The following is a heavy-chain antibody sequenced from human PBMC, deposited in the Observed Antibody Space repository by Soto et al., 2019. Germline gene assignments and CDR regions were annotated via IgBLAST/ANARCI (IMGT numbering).Heavy chain of an antibody. CDR1: GFTFSSYD. V-gene: IGHV3-13*01. Sequence: QPGGSLRLSCAASGFTFSSYDMHWVRQATGKGLEWVSAIGTAGDTYYPGSVKGRFTISRENAKNSLYLQMNSLRAGDTAVYYCARGGDYGDYNFYYYYYMDVWGKGTTVTVSS. D-gene: IGHD4-17*01. CDR3: ARGGDYGDYNFYYYYYMDV. CDR2: IGTAGDT. J-gene: IGHJ6*03.